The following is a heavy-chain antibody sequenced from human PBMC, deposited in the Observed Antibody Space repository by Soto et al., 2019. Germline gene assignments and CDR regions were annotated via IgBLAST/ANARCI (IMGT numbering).Heavy chain of an antibody. CDR1: GGSISSGGYY. Sequence: QVQLQESGPGLVKPSQTLSLTCTVSGGSISSGGYYWSWIRQHPGKGLEWIGYIYYSGSTYYNPSLKSRGTRSVDTSKNQFSLKLSSVTAADTAVYYCVAGGYCSSTSCRYFDYWGQGTLVTVSS. CDR3: VAGGYCSSTSCRYFDY. J-gene: IGHJ4*02. CDR2: IYYSGST. V-gene: IGHV4-31*03. D-gene: IGHD2-2*01.